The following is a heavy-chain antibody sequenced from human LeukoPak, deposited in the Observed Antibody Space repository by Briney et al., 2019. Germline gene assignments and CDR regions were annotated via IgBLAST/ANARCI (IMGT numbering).Heavy chain of an antibody. CDR3: ARAPDYGGNLSFDY. Sequence: ASVKVSCKASGYTFTGYYMHWVRQAPGPGLEWMGWINPNSGGTNYAQKFQGRVTMTRDTSISTAYMELSRLRSDDTAVYYCARAPDYGGNLSFDYWGQGTLVTVSS. CDR2: INPNSGGT. V-gene: IGHV1-2*02. CDR1: GYTFTGYY. D-gene: IGHD4-23*01. J-gene: IGHJ4*02.